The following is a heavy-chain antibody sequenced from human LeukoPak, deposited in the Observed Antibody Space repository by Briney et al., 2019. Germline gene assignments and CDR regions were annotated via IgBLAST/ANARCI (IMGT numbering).Heavy chain of an antibody. V-gene: IGHV4-30-4*08. CDR3: ARVGLHSGSYYWFDP. CDR1: GDSISSGDYY. Sequence: SQTQSLTCTVSGDSISSGDYYWSWIRQPPGKGLEWIGYIYYTGNTYYNPSLKSRVTISADTSKNQFSLKLTSVTAADTAVYYCARVGLHSGSYYWFDPWGQGTLVAVSS. CDR2: IYYTGNT. J-gene: IGHJ5*02. D-gene: IGHD1-26*01.